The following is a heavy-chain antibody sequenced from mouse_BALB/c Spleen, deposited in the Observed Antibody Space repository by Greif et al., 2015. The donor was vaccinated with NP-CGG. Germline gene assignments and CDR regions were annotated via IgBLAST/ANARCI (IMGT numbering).Heavy chain of an antibody. Sequence: VQLQQSGAELVKPGASVKLSCKASGYTFTSYYMYWVKQRPGQGLEWIGEINPSNGGTNFNEKFKSKATLTVDKSSSTAYMQLSSLTSEDSAVYYCTRSYYGSSYSLDYWGQGTSVTVSS. CDR3: TRSYYGSSYSLDY. J-gene: IGHJ4*01. D-gene: IGHD1-1*01. CDR2: INPSNGGT. CDR1: GYTFTSYY. V-gene: IGHV1S81*02.